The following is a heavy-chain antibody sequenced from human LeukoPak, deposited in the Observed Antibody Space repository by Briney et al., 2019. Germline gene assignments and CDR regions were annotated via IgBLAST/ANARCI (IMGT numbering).Heavy chain of an antibody. CDR3: ARRSVRGVIRY. CDR1: GGSFSGHY. CDR2: INHSGST. V-gene: IGHV4-34*01. D-gene: IGHD3-10*01. Sequence: PSETLSLTCAVYGGSFSGHYWSWIRQPPGKGLEWIGEINHSGSTNYNPSLKSRVTISADTSKNQFSLKLSSVTAADTAVYYCARRSVRGVIRYWGQGTLVTVSS. J-gene: IGHJ4*02.